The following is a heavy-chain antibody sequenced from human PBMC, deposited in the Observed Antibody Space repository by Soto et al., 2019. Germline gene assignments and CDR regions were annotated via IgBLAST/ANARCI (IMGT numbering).Heavy chain of an antibody. CDR3: AREEYQLSQFDP. CDR2: SFYSGST. D-gene: IGHD2-2*01. J-gene: IGHJ5*02. Sequence: KPSETLSLTCTVSNGSISTYYWGWIRQPPGKGLEWIGYSFYSGSTNYNPSLESRVTISVDTSKNQFSLKVNSVTAADTAVYYCAREEYQLSQFDPWGQGTLVTVSS. V-gene: IGHV4-59*01. CDR1: NGSISTYY.